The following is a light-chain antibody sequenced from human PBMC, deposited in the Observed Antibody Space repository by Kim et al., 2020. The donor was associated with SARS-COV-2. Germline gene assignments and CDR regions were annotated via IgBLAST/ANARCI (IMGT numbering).Light chain of an antibody. V-gene: IGLV7-46*01. J-gene: IGLJ2*01. Sequence: QAVVTQEPSLTVSPGGTVTLTCGSSTGAVTSGLYPYWFQQKPGQAPRTLIYDTSNRHSWTPARFSGSLLGGKAALTLSGAQSEDEAEYYCLLSFSGARVFGGVTQLTVL. CDR2: DTS. CDR1: TGAVTSGLY. CDR3: LLSFSGARV.